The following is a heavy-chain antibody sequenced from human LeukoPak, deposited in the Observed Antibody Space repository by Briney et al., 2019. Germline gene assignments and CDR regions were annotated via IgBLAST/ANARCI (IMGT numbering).Heavy chain of an antibody. J-gene: IGHJ4*02. CDR3: AKRDGYNSGPFDY. Sequence: GGSLRLSCAASGFTFSSYGMHWVRQAPGKGLEWVAFIQSDGSDQYYADSVKGRLSISRDNSKNTLYLQMNSLRTEDAAVYYCAKRDGYNSGPFDYWGQGTLVTVSS. CDR2: IQSDGSDQ. CDR1: GFTFSSYG. V-gene: IGHV3-30*02. D-gene: IGHD5-24*01.